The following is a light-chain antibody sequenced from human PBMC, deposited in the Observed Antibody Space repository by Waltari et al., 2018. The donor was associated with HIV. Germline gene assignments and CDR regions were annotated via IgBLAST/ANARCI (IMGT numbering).Light chain of an antibody. V-gene: IGLV3-19*01. CDR2: GRN. Sequence: SSELTQDPAVSVALGQTIRITCQGDSLRNYYASWYQQKPGQAPLLVLYGRNDRPSGFPDRFSGSKSGNTSSLTISGVQAEDEADYYCNSRDSSGNLWVFGGGTKLTVL. J-gene: IGLJ3*02. CDR1: SLRNYY. CDR3: NSRDSSGNLWV.